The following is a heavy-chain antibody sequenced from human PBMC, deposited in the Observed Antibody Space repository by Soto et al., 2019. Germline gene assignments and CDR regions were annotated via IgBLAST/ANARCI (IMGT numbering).Heavy chain of an antibody. J-gene: IGHJ4*02. CDR3: ARGGDGYNQAYKFYFDS. D-gene: IGHD5-12*01. Sequence: SVKASFRAAWGTFISYPISWVRQAPGQGLEWMGGIIPMFGTTRYAQNCQGGVTITADKSTNTAYMELSSLRSEDTAVYYCARGGDGYNQAYKFYFDSWGQGTLVTVSS. CDR1: WGTFISYP. V-gene: IGHV1-69*06. CDR2: IIPMFGTT.